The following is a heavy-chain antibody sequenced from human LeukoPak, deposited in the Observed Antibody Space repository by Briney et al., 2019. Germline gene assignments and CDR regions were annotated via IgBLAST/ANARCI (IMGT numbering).Heavy chain of an antibody. CDR2: MNPNSGNT. D-gene: IGHD6-6*01. CDR3: ARGEIAARRSLDWFDP. Sequence: GASVKVSCKASAYTFTSYDINWVRQATGQGLEWMGWMNPNSGNTGYAQKFQGRVTMTRNTSISTAYMELSSLRSEDTAVYYCARGEIAARRSLDWFDPWGQGTLVTVSS. CDR1: AYTFTSYD. V-gene: IGHV1-8*01. J-gene: IGHJ5*02.